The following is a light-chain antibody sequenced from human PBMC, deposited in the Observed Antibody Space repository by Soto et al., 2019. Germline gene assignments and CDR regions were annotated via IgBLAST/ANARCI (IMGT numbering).Light chain of an antibody. Sequence: SSELTQPLSVSVALGQTTRITCGGNNIENKNVHWYQQRPGQAPVLVIYSDDNRPSGIPERFSGSNSGNTATLTINRAQAGDEADYYCQVWDSSTVVFGGGTKLTVL. V-gene: IGLV3-9*01. CDR2: SDD. CDR3: QVWDSSTVV. J-gene: IGLJ2*01. CDR1: NIENKN.